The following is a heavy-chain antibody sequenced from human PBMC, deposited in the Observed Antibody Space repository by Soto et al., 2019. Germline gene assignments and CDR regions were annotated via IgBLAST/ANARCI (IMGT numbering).Heavy chain of an antibody. Sequence: EVQLVESGGGLVQPGGSLRLSCAASGFTFSSYWMSWVRQAPGKGLEWVANIKQDGSEKYYVDSVKGRFTISRDNAKNSLYRQMNSLRAEDTAVYYCARDLMITFGGVTDYWGQGTLVTVSS. CDR1: GFTFSSYW. CDR3: ARDLMITFGGVTDY. V-gene: IGHV3-7*01. J-gene: IGHJ4*02. D-gene: IGHD3-16*01. CDR2: IKQDGSEK.